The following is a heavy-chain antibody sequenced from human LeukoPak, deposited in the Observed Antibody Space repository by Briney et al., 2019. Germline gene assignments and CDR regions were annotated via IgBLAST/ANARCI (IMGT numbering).Heavy chain of an antibody. CDR3: ARRGFDYGDPFDY. CDR1: GYTFTGYY. Sequence: ASVKVSCKASGYTFTGYYMHWVRQAPGQGLEWMGWINPNSGGTNYAQKFQGRVTVTRDTSISTAYMELSRLRSDDTAVYYCARRGFDYGDPFDYWGQGTLVTVSS. V-gene: IGHV1-2*02. D-gene: IGHD4-17*01. CDR2: INPNSGGT. J-gene: IGHJ4*02.